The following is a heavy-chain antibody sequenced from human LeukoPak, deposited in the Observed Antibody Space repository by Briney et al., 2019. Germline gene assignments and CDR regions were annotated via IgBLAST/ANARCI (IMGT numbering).Heavy chain of an antibody. CDR2: IYSSGTT. D-gene: IGHD3-10*01. CDR3: ARHYGSGSHNWFDP. Sequence: SETLSLTCTVSGGSISGYYWSWIRQPPGKGLEWIGSIYSSGTTNHNPSLKSRVTISLDTSKNQFSLELSSVTAADTAVYYCARHYGSGSHNWFDPWGQGTLATVSS. V-gene: IGHV4-4*09. CDR1: GGSISGYY. J-gene: IGHJ5*02.